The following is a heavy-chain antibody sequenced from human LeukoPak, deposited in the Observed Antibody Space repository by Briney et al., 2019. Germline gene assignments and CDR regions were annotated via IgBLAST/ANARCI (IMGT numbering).Heavy chain of an antibody. D-gene: IGHD3-9*01. CDR1: GFTFSSYA. J-gene: IGHJ3*02. V-gene: IGHV3-23*01. CDR3: AKPLYTFYDILTGMDAPDAFDI. Sequence: GGSLRLSCAASGFTFSSYAMSWVRQAPGKGLEWVSAISGSGGSTYYADSVKGRFTISRDNSKNALYLQMNSLRAEDTAVYYCAKPLYTFYDILTGMDAPDAFDIWGQGTMVTVSS. CDR2: ISGSGGST.